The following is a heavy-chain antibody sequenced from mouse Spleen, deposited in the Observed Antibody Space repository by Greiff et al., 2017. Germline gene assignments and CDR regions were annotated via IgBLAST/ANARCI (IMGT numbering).Heavy chain of an antibody. CDR3: ARHEDERDGNYLFYYAMDY. J-gene: IGHJ4*01. D-gene: IGHD2-1*01. V-gene: IGHV1-62-2*01. CDR1: GYTFTEYT. CDR2: FYPGSGSI. Sequence: VQLVESGAELVKPGASVKLSCKASGYTFTEYTIHWVKQRSGQGLEWIGWFYPGSGSIKYNEKFKDKATLTADKSSSTVYMELSRLTSEDSAVYFCARHEDERDGNYLFYYAMDYWGQGTSVTVSS.